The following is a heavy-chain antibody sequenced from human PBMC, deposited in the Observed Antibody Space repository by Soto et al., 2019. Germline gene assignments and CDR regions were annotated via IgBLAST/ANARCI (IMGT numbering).Heavy chain of an antibody. CDR1: GYSFTQYV. J-gene: IGHJ4*02. V-gene: IGHV1-3*01. Sequence: QVQLVQSGTEVKKPGASVKVSCKSSGYSFTQYVIHWVRQAPGQRLEWMGWIGGGDGKTYYSQNFQGRATITKDTSANAAYTDFCILISEDTAMSYCVSDYVSDRGVHLDFWGQGTLVTVSS. CDR3: VSDYVSDRGVHLDF. CDR2: IGGGDGKT. D-gene: IGHD3-22*01.